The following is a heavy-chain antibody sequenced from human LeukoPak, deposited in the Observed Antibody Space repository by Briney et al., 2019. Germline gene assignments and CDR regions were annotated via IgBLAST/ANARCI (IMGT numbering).Heavy chain of an antibody. J-gene: IGHJ5*02. Sequence: GESLKISCKASGYTFSTNWIGWVRQMPGKGLEWMGIIYPSDSDTRYSPSFRGQVTISADKSISTTYLQWSSLKASDTAMYYCARPSNSGYDHWGQGALVTVSS. V-gene: IGHV5-51*01. CDR3: ARPSNSGYDH. D-gene: IGHD5-12*01. CDR1: GYTFSTNW. CDR2: IYPSDSDT.